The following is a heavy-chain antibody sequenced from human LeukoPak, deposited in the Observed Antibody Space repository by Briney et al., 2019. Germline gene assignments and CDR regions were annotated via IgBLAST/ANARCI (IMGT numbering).Heavy chain of an antibody. J-gene: IGHJ4*01. V-gene: IGHV3-21*06. CDR3: AKDVSGVAEGVDL. CDR2: IHYSSNYI. Sequence: KPGESLRLSCIASGFTFDFYTMDWLRQAPGKGPEWVASIHYSSNYIHYADSVRGRFPISRGNTRHSVFLQMEGLRVDDTAVYYCAKDVSGVAEGVDLWGQGTLVTVSS. D-gene: IGHD3-10*01. CDR1: GFTFDFYT.